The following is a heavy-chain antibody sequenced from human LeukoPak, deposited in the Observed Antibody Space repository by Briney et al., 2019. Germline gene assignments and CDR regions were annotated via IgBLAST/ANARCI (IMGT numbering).Heavy chain of an antibody. V-gene: IGHV3-33*06. D-gene: IGHD2-8*01. J-gene: IGHJ6*03. CDR1: GFTFSIYG. CDR2: IWYDGSNK. Sequence: GSLRLSCAASGFTFSIYGMHWVRQAPGKGLEWVATIWYDGSNKYYPDSVKGRFTVSRDNSKNTLDLQMNSLGAEDTAVYYCAKAGYCPSPDCYAGTYYYYYMDVWGKGTTVTVSS. CDR3: AKAGYCPSPDCYAGTYYYYYMDV.